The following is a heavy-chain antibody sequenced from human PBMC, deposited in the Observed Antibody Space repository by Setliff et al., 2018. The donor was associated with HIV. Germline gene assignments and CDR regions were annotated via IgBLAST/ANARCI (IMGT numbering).Heavy chain of an antibody. CDR3: ARGRIAEAFDI. CDR1: GFTFKTYS. D-gene: IGHD6-6*01. CDR2: ISGSGGST. V-gene: IGHV3-23*01. J-gene: IGHJ3*02. Sequence: PGGSLRLSCVGSGFTFKTYSMSWVRQAPGKGLEWVSTISGSGGSTYYADSVKGRFTISRDNSKNTLYLQMNSLRAEDTAVYYCARGRIAEAFDIWGQGTMVTVSS.